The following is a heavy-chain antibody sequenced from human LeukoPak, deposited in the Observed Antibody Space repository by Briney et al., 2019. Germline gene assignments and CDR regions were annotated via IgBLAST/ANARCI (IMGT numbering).Heavy chain of an antibody. CDR2: FDPEDGET. J-gene: IGHJ5*02. CDR1: GYTLTELS. D-gene: IGHD2-15*01. CDR3: ATVPPRYCSGGSCYPGSNWFDP. V-gene: IGHV1-24*01. Sequence: ASVKVSCKVSGYTLTELSMHWVRQAPGKGLEWMGGFDPEDGETIYAQKFQGRGTMTEDTSTDTAYMELSSLRSEDTAVYYCATVPPRYCSGGSCYPGSNWFDPWGQGTLVTVSS.